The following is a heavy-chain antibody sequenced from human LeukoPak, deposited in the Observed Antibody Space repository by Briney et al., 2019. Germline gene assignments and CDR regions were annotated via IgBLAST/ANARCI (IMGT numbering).Heavy chain of an antibody. CDR3: ARELSGTLGY. J-gene: IGHJ4*02. Sequence: PGGSLRLSCAASGFTFSSYAMHWVRQAPGKGLGWVAAISYDGSNKYYADSVKGRFTISRDNSKNTLYLQMNSLRAEDTVVYYCARELSGTLGYWGQGTLVTVSS. CDR2: ISYDGSNK. CDR1: GFTFSSYA. D-gene: IGHD1-20*01. V-gene: IGHV3-30*04.